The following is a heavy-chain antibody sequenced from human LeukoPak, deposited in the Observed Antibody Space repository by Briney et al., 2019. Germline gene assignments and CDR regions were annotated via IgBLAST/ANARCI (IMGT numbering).Heavy chain of an antibody. CDR3: ARANFLYCSSSTCLFDY. Sequence: ASVKVSCKASGYTFTDYYMHWVRQAPGQGFEWMGWINPNDGDTNYAQKFQGRVTMTRDTSIGTAHMEVSRLRSDDTVVYYCARANFLYCSSSTCLFDYWGQGTLVTVSS. CDR2: INPNDGDT. V-gene: IGHV1-2*02. D-gene: IGHD2-2*01. J-gene: IGHJ4*02. CDR1: GYTFTDYY.